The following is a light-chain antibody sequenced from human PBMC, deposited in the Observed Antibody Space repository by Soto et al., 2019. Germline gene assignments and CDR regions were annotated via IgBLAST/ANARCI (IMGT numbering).Light chain of an antibody. CDR3: CSYAGSYTRV. CDR2: EVS. Sequence: QAVVTQPRSVSGSPGQSVTISCTGTGSDIGGYNYVSWNQQHPGKDPKLMIYEVSKRPSGVPDRLSGSNSGNTASLTISGLQAEDEADYYCCSYAGSYTRVFGGGTKLTVL. J-gene: IGLJ3*02. V-gene: IGLV2-11*01. CDR1: GSDIGGYNY.